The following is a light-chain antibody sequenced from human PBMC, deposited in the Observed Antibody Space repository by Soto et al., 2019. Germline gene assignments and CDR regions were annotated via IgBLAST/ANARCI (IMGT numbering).Light chain of an antibody. CDR2: GNS. J-gene: IGLJ1*01. CDR1: SSNIGAGYD. Sequence: SVLPQPPPVSGAPGQRVTISCTGSSSNIGAGYDVHWYQQLPGTAPKLLIYGNSNRPSGVPDRFSGSKSGTSASLAITGLQAEDEADYYCQSYGSSLSGYVFGTGTKVTVL. CDR3: QSYGSSLSGYV. V-gene: IGLV1-40*01.